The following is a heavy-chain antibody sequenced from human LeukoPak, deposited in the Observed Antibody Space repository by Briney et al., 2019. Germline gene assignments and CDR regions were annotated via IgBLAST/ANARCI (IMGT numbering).Heavy chain of an antibody. CDR2: ISGSGGST. V-gene: IGHV3-23*01. CDR1: GFTFSSYA. D-gene: IGHD3-16*01. Sequence: GGSLRLSCAASGFTFSSYAMSWVRQAPGKGLEWVSLISGSGGSTYYADSVKGRFTISRDNSKNTLYLQMNSLRAEDPAVFYCAKDRDDYVWGSYLGAFDIWGQGTMVTVSS. CDR3: AKDRDDYVWGSYLGAFDI. J-gene: IGHJ3*02.